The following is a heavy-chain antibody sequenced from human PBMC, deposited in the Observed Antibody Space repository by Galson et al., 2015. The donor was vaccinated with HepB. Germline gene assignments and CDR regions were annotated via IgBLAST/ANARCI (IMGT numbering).Heavy chain of an antibody. CDR2: IKQDGSEK. Sequence: SLRLSCAASGFTFSSYWMSWVRQAPGKGLEWVANIKQDGSEKYYVDSVKGRFTISRDNAKNSLYLQMNSLRAEDTAVYYCAREFEGPSGYALDYWGQGTLVTVSS. D-gene: IGHD5-12*01. CDR1: GFTFSSYW. CDR3: AREFEGPSGYALDY. V-gene: IGHV3-7*03. J-gene: IGHJ4*02.